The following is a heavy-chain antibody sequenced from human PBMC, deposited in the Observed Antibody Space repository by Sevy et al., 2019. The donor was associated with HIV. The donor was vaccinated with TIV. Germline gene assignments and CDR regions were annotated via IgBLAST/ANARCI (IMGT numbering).Heavy chain of an antibody. CDR1: GYSFTSYW. J-gene: IGHJ4*02. V-gene: IGHV5-51*01. CDR2: IYPGDSDT. D-gene: IGHD3-22*01. Sequence: GQSLKISCKGSGYSFTSYWIGWMRQMPGKGLEWMGIIYPGDSDTRYSPSFQGQVTISADKSISTAYLQWSSLKASDTAMYYCARVPYNSSGYYDYWGQGTTVSVSS. CDR3: ARVPYNSSGYYDY.